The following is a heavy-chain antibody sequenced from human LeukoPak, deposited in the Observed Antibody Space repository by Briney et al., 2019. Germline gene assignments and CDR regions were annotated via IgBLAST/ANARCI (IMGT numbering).Heavy chain of an antibody. Sequence: GGSLRLSCAASGFTFSSYSMNWVRQAPGKGLEWVSSISSSSSYIYYADSVKGRFTISRDNAKNSLYLQMNSLRAEDTAVYYCARGSRDDYSNSPFDHWGQGTLVTVSS. V-gene: IGHV3-21*01. D-gene: IGHD4-11*01. CDR3: ARGSRDDYSNSPFDH. J-gene: IGHJ4*02. CDR1: GFTFSSYS. CDR2: ISSSSSYI.